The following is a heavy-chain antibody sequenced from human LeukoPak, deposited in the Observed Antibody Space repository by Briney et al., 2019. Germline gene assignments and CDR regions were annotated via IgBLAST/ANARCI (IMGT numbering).Heavy chain of an antibody. CDR1: GGSISSGGYY. Sequence: SETLSLTCTVSGGSISSGGYYWSWIRQHPGEGLEWIGYIYYSGSTYYNPSLKSRVTISVDTSKNQFSLKLSSVTAADTAVYYCAREITMVSRGERWFDPWGQGTLVTVSS. D-gene: IGHD3-10*01. CDR3: AREITMVSRGERWFDP. J-gene: IGHJ5*02. V-gene: IGHV4-31*03. CDR2: IYYSGST.